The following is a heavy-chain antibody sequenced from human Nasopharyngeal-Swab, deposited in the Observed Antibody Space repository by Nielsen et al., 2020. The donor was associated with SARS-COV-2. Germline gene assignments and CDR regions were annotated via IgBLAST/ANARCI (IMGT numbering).Heavy chain of an antibody. J-gene: IGHJ3*01. CDR3: AKPFWSGYYSGDSFDF. D-gene: IGHD3-3*01. V-gene: IGHV3-43*02. Sequence: VLQAPGKGLEWVSLISGDGDSASYRDSVKGRFTISRENNKNSLYLQMNSLTVEDTALYYCAKPFWSGYYSGDSFDFWGQGTMVTVSS. CDR2: ISGDGDSA.